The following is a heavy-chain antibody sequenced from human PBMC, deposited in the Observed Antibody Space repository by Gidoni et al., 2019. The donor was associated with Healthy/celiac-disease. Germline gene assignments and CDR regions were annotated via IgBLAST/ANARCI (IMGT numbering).Heavy chain of an antibody. CDR3: ARDPGGSSPPFDY. J-gene: IGHJ4*02. CDR2: ISSSSSYI. D-gene: IGHD1-26*01. CDR1: GFTFSSYS. Sequence: EVQLVESGGGLVKPGGSLSLSCAASGFTFSSYSMNWVRQAPGKGLEWFSSISSSSSYIYYADSVKGRFTISRDNAKNSLYLQMNSLRAEDTAVYYCARDPGGSSPPFDYWGQGTLVTVSS. V-gene: IGHV3-21*01.